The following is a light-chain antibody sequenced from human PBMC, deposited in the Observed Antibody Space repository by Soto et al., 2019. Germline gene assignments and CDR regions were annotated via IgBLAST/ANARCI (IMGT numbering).Light chain of an antibody. CDR2: GAS. CDR1: QSVSSGY. CDR3: QRYGTSPPLT. J-gene: IGKJ4*01. Sequence: EIVLTQSPGTLSLSPGERATLSCSASQSVSSGYLAWYQQKPGQAPRLLIYGASSRATGIPDRFSGSGSATDFTLTISRLEPEDFTVYYCQRYGTSPPLTFGGGTKVEIK. V-gene: IGKV3-20*01.